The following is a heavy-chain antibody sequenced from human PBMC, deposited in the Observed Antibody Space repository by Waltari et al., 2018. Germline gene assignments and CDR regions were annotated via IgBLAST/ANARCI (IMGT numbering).Heavy chain of an antibody. CDR3: AKVKVVVNTGEY. V-gene: IGHV3-30*02. CDR2: IRYDGSNK. D-gene: IGHD3-22*01. J-gene: IGHJ4*02. Sequence: QVQLVESGGGVVQPGGSLRLDCAASGFTFGSCGSHWVRQAPGKGLEWVAFIRYDGSNKYYADSVKGRFTISRDNSKNTLYLQMNSLRAEDTAVYYCAKVKVVVNTGEYWGQGTLVTVSS. CDR1: GFTFGSCG.